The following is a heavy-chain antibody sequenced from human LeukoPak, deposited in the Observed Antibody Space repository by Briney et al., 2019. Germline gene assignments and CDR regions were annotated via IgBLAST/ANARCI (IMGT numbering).Heavy chain of an antibody. CDR1: GFTFSSYG. CDR3: AKDRPTLTAMGTYYFDY. D-gene: IGHD5-18*01. CDR2: IRYDGSNK. Sequence: GGSLRLSCAASGFTFSSYGMHWVRQAPGKGLEWVAFIRYDGSNKYYADSVKGRFTISRDNSKNTLYLQMNSLTAEDTAVCYCAKDRPTLTAMGTYYFDYWGQGTLVTVSS. V-gene: IGHV3-30*02. J-gene: IGHJ4*02.